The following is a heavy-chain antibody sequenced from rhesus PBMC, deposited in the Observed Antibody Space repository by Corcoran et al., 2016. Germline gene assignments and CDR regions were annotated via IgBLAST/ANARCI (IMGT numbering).Heavy chain of an antibody. CDR2: ISGICSST. J-gene: IGHJ3*01. D-gene: IGHD3-34*01. V-gene: IGHV4-169*01. Sequence: QLQLQESGPGLVKPSETLSVTCAVSGGSISSSYWSWIRQAPGKGLEWIGYISGICSSTNYNPSLKLRVTLLVETSKNQVSLKLSAVTAADTAVYYCARGRGGGRNDAFDFWGQGLRVTVSS. CDR1: GGSISSSY. CDR3: ARGRGGGRNDAFDF.